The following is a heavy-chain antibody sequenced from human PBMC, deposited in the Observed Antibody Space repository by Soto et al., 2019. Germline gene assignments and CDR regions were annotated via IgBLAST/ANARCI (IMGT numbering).Heavy chain of an antibody. D-gene: IGHD3-9*01. Sequence: GASVKVSCKASGGTSSSYTISWVRQAPGQGLEWMGRIIPILGIANYAQKFQGRVTITADKSTSTAYMELSSLRSEDTAVYYCARDATAYYDILTPPSPQHWGQGTLVTVSS. CDR3: ARDATAYYDILTPPSPQH. V-gene: IGHV1-69*04. CDR1: GGTSSSYT. CDR2: IIPILGIA. J-gene: IGHJ1*01.